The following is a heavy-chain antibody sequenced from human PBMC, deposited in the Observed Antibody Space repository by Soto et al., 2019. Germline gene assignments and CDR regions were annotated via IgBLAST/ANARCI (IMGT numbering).Heavy chain of an antibody. J-gene: IGHJ4*02. CDR2: IYPGDSDT. V-gene: IGHV5-51*03. CDR1: GYIFTNYW. CDR3: ARRARGNWALDY. Sequence: EVHLVQSGAEMKNPGESVKISCNASGYIFTNYWIGWVRQMPGKGLEWMGIIYPGDSDTRYSPSFEGQVTISADKSITTAYLQWTSLKASDTAIYFCARRARGNWALDYWGQGTQVTVSS. D-gene: IGHD3-16*01.